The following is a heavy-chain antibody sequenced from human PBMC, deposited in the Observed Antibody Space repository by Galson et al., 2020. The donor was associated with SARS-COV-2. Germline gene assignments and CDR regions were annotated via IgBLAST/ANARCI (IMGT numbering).Heavy chain of an antibody. D-gene: IGHD6-13*01. V-gene: IGHV5-51*01. CDR1: GYSFSSAW. J-gene: IGHJ4*02. Sequence: HGESLKISCKGSGYSFSSAWIGWVRQMPGKGLEWMGIIFPGDSDIRYSPAFQGQVTISADKSISTAYLEWSSLQVSDTAIYYCARLPRDWYFMDFGYWGQGTLVTVSS. CDR2: IFPGDSDI. CDR3: ARLPRDWYFMDFGY.